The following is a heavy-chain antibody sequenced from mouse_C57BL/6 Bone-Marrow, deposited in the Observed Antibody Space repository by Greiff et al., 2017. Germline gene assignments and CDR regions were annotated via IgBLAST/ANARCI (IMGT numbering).Heavy chain of an antibody. CDR2: IINGGGST. Sequence: EVNVVESGGGLVPPGGSLQLSCAASGFTFSDYYMYWVRQTPEKRLEWVAYIINGGGSTYYPDTVKGRFTSSRDNAKNTLYLQMSRLKSEDTAMYYCARQSYPYYFDYWGQGTTLTVSS. V-gene: IGHV5-12*01. CDR1: GFTFSDYY. J-gene: IGHJ2*01. CDR3: ARQSYPYYFDY. D-gene: IGHD2-12*01.